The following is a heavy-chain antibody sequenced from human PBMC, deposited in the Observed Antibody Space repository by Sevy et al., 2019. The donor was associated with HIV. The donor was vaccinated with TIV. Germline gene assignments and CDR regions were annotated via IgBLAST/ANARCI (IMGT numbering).Heavy chain of an antibody. CDR3: ARGLYGDYVGYFDL. D-gene: IGHD4-17*01. CDR2: IYSSGST. Sequence: GGSLRLSCAVSGFTVSSNYMSWVRQAPGKGLEWVSIIYSSGSTYYADSVKGRFTVSRDNSKNTVYLQMNSLRAEDTAVHYCARGLYGDYVGYFDLWGRGILVTVSS. J-gene: IGHJ2*01. CDR1: GFTVSSNY. V-gene: IGHV3-53*01.